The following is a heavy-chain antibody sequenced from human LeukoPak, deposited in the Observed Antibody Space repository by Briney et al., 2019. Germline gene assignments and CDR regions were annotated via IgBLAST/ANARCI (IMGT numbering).Heavy chain of an antibody. D-gene: IGHD3-10*01. J-gene: IGHJ4*02. CDR1: GGSFSGYY. CDR2: INHSGST. CDR3: ARGIHYYYGSYLFDY. V-gene: IGHV4-34*01. Sequence: PSETLSLTCAVYGGSFSGYYWSWIRQPLGKGLEWIGEINHSGSTNYTPSLKSRVTISVDTSKNQFSLKLSSVTAADTAVYYCARGIHYYYGSYLFDYWGQGTLVTVSS.